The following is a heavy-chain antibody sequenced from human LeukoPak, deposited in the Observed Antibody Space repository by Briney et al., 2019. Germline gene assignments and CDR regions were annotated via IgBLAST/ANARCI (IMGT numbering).Heavy chain of an antibody. J-gene: IGHJ6*03. V-gene: IGHV1-69*04. Sequence: GASVKVSCKASGGTFSSYAISWVRQAPGQGLEWMGRIIPILGIANYAQKFQGRVTITADKSTSTAYMELSSLRSEDTAVYYCARDQRIGAARLNYYYMDVWGKGTTVTVSS. CDR3: ARDQRIGAARLNYYYMDV. CDR1: GGTFSSYA. CDR2: IIPILGIA. D-gene: IGHD6-6*01.